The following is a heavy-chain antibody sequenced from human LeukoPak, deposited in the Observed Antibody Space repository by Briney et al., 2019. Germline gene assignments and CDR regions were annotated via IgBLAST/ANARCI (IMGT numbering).Heavy chain of an antibody. CDR1: GFTFSSYG. CDR2: ISYDGSNK. CDR3: AKERSGIPAAANY. V-gene: IGHV3-30*18. D-gene: IGHD6-13*01. Sequence: GRSLRLSRAASGFTFSSYGMHWVRQAPGKGLEWVAVISYDGSNKYYADSVKGRFTISRDNSKNTLYLQMNSLRAEDTAVYYCAKERSGIPAAANYWGQGTLVTVSS. J-gene: IGHJ4*02.